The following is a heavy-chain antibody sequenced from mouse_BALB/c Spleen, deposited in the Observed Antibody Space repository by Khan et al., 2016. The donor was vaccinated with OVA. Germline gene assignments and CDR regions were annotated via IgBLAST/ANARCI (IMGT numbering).Heavy chain of an antibody. D-gene: IGHD2-4*01. CDR1: GYSITSEYA. V-gene: IGHV3-2*02. CDR2: INYSGNT. J-gene: IGHJ3*01. CDR3: ARKDYYDYDPFPY. Sequence: VQLKESGPGLVKPSQSLSLTCTVTGYSITSEYAWNWIRQFPGNKLEWMGYINYSGNTCFTPFLKSRTSITRDTSKNQFFLQLNSVTTEDTATYFCARKDYYDYDPFPYWGQGTLVTVSA.